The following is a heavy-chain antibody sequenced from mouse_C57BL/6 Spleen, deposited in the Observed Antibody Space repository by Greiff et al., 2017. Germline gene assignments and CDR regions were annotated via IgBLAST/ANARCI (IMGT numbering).Heavy chain of an antibody. D-gene: IGHD2-4*01. CDR1: GYTFTSYW. CDR3: AINLRDYGGAY. CDR2: IHPNSGST. J-gene: IGHJ3*01. Sequence: QVQLQQPGAELVKPGASVKLSCKASGYTFTSYWMHWVKQRPGQGLEWIGMIHPNSGSTNYNEKFKSKATLTVDKSSSTAYMQLSSLTSEDSAVYYCAINLRDYGGAYWGQGTLVTVSA. V-gene: IGHV1-64*01.